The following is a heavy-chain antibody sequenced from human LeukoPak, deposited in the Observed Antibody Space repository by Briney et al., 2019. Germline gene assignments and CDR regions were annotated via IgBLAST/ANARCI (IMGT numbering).Heavy chain of an antibody. CDR2: ISNSGTTI. CDR3: AREGAVVLPVPGPGGVFWSDHTLPYFHF. CDR1: GFTFTTYG. J-gene: IGHJ4*02. D-gene: IGHD2-15*01. Sequence: PGGSLRLSCAASGFTFTTYGMTWVRQAPGKGLEWVSSISNSGTTIYYADSVRGRFTISRDNAKNSLHLQMISLRAEDTAVYYCAREGAVVLPVPGPGGVFWSDHTLPYFHFWGQGILVTVSS. V-gene: IGHV3-48*03.